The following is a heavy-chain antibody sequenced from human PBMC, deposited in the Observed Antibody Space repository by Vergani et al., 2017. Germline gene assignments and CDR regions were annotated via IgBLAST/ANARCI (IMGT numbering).Heavy chain of an antibody. CDR3: AKDLYGHAKRYFDWLFPDY. CDR2: INPSGGST. CDR1: GYTFTGYY. V-gene: IGHV1-46*01. D-gene: IGHD3-9*01. Sequence: QVQLVQSGAEVKKPGASVKVSCKASGYTFTGYYMHWVRQAPGQGLEWMGIINPSGGSTSYAQKFQGRVTMTRDTSTSTVYMELNSLRAEDTAVYYCAKDLYGHAKRYFDWLFPDYWGQGTLVTVSS. J-gene: IGHJ4*02.